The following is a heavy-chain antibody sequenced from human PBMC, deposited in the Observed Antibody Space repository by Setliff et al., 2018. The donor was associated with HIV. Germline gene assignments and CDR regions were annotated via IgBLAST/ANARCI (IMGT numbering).Heavy chain of an antibody. CDR2: ISGTSGTM. CDR1: GFTFSTYS. V-gene: IGHV3-48*04. J-gene: IGHJ3*02. D-gene: IGHD1-26*01. Sequence: GGSLRLSCAASGFTFSTYSMNWVRQAPGKGLEWVSYISGTSGTMYYADSVKGRFTISRDNAKNSLYLQMNSLRAEDTALYYCATGRPGSYAAFDIWGQGTMVTVSS. CDR3: ATGRPGSYAAFDI.